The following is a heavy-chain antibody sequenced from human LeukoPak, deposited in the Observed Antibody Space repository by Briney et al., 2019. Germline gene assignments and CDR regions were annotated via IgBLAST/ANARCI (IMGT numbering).Heavy chain of an antibody. Sequence: GGSLRLSCAASGFTFRSYGMQGVREAPGRGLEGVAVIWYAGSNKYYADSVKGRFTISRDNSKTTLYLQMNSLRAEDSAVYYCGRPSITEVGDYWGQGTLVTVSS. CDR1: GFTFRSYG. D-gene: IGHD2-21*01. CDR2: IWYAGSNK. J-gene: IGHJ4*02. CDR3: GRPSITEVGDY. V-gene: IGHV3-33*01.